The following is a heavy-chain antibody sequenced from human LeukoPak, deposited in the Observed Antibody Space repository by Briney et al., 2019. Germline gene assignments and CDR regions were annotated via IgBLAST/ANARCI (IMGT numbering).Heavy chain of an antibody. CDR2: ISSSSSTI. Sequence: PGGSLRLSCAASGFTFSSYSMNWVRQAPGKGLEWVSYISSSSSTIYYADSVKGRFTISRDNSKNTLYLQMNSLRAEDTAVYYCARDLELSDFDYWGQGTLVTVSS. D-gene: IGHD2-15*01. CDR3: ARDLELSDFDY. V-gene: IGHV3-48*01. CDR1: GFTFSSYS. J-gene: IGHJ4*02.